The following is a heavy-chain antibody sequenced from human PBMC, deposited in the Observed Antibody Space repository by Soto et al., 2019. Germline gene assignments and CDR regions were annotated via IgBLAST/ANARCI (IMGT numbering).Heavy chain of an antibody. CDR1: GFTFSTYA. V-gene: IGHV3-23*01. Sequence: EAQLLESGGGLVQPGGSLRLSCAASGFTFSTYAMSWVRQAPGKGLEWFSAISASGTSTYYADSVKGRFTISRDNSKYTLYLQMSSLRVEDTAVYYCEGRYCISSSCYVSVSDYWCQGAMVTVSS. J-gene: IGHJ4*02. D-gene: IGHD2-2*01. CDR2: ISASGTST. CDR3: EGRYCISSSCYVSVSDY.